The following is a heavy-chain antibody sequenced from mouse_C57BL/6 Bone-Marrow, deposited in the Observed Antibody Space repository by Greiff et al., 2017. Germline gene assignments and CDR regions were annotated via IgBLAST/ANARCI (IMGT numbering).Heavy chain of an antibody. D-gene: IGHD1-1*01. CDR3: ARGGYYYGSSPYWYFDV. CDR1: GYTFTSYW. Sequence: QVQLQQPGAELVRPGSSVKLSCKASGYTFTSYWMHWVKQRPIQGLEWIGNIDPSDSETHYNQKFKDKATLTVDKSSSTAYMPLSSLTSEDSAVYYCARGGYYYGSSPYWYFDVWGTGTTVTVSS. V-gene: IGHV1-52*01. CDR2: IDPSDSET. J-gene: IGHJ1*03.